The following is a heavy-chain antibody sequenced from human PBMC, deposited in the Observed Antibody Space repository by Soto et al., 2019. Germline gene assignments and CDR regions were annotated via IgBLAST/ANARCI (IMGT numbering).Heavy chain of an antibody. CDR1: GGSFHGYY. J-gene: IGHJ5*02. V-gene: IGHV4-34*01. CDR2: VNHSVIA. D-gene: IGHD3-10*01. CDR3: TKGPLAGFYESGTFYSSVP. Sequence: SETLSPTCAVYGGSFHGYYWSWIRQPPGKGLEGIGEVNHSVIANSSPTLKSRVSISVDTSQKQMTLQLRSGSAADADGYFCTKGPLAGFYESGTFYSSVPWGQGTLVTVSS.